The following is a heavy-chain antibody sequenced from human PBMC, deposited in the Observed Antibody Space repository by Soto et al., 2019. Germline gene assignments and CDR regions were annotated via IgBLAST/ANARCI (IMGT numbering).Heavy chain of an antibody. CDR2: IYYSGST. Sequence: ESLSRACPVPGGSISSYYWSGIRQPPGKGLEWIGYIYYSGSTNYNPSLKSRVTISVDTSKNQFSLNLSSVTAADTAVYYCARGGYYDSSGYSAPDAFDIWGQGTMVTVSS. V-gene: IGHV4-59*01. D-gene: IGHD3-22*01. CDR3: ARGGYYDSSGYSAPDAFDI. J-gene: IGHJ3*02. CDR1: GGSISSYY.